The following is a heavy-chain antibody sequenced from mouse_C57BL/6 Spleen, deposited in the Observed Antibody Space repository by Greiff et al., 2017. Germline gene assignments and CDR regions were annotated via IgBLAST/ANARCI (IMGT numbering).Heavy chain of an antibody. CDR3: ARGSSGGYAMDY. V-gene: IGHV1-42*01. CDR1: GYSFTGYY. J-gene: IGHJ4*01. Sequence: VQLQQSGPELVKPGASVKISCKASGYSFTGYYMNWVKQSPEKSLEWIGEINPSTGGTTYNQKFKAKATLTVDKSSSTAYMQLKSLTSEDSAVYYCARGSSGGYAMDYWGQGTSVTVSS. D-gene: IGHD3-2*02. CDR2: INPSTGGT.